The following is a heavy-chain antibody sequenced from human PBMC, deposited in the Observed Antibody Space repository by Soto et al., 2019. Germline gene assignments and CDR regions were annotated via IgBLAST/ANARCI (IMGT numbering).Heavy chain of an antibody. Sequence: SETLSLTCTVSGGSISSGGYYWSWIRQHPGKGLEWIGYIYYSGSTYYNPSLKSRVTISVDTSKNQFSLKLNSVTAADTAVYYCARVSEIRDGYNLWLGYFDYWGQGTLVTVSS. CDR1: GGSISSGGYY. CDR2: IYYSGST. V-gene: IGHV4-31*03. D-gene: IGHD5-12*01. CDR3: ARVSEIRDGYNLWLGYFDY. J-gene: IGHJ4*02.